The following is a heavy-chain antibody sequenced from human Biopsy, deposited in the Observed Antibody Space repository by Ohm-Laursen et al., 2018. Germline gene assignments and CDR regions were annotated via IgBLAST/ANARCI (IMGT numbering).Heavy chain of an antibody. CDR1: GFTFSSYA. CDR3: ARGSNEYGGLYFPH. D-gene: IGHD4-23*01. Sequence: LRLSCTASGFTFSSYAMNWVRQAPGKGLEWIGHISYTGYTSYKSSLKSRVTISLDTSRKHFSLRLTSLAAADTAVYYCARGSNEYGGLYFPHWGQGTLVTVSS. J-gene: IGHJ1*01. V-gene: IGHV4-59*01. CDR2: ISYTGYT.